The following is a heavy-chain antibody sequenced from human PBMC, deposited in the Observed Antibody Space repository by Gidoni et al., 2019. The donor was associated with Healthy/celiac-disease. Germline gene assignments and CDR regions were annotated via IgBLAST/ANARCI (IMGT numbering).Heavy chain of an antibody. Sequence: EAQLLESGGGLVQPGGSLRLSCAASGFPFSSYAMTWVRQAPGKGLEWVSSISGGGVSTYYADSVKGRFTISRDNSKNTLYLQMNSLRADDTAMYFCASSPSGTYSSGFWGQGTLVTVSS. J-gene: IGHJ4*02. D-gene: IGHD1-26*01. CDR1: GFPFSSYA. CDR2: ISGGGVST. V-gene: IGHV3-23*01. CDR3: ASSPSGTYSSGF.